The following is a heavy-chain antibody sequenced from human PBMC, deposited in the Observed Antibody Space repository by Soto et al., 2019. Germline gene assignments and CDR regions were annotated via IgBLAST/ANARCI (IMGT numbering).Heavy chain of an antibody. CDR1: GGSISSYY. Sequence: TLSLTCTVSGGSISSYYWSWIRQPPGKGLEWIGYIYYSGSTNYNPSLKSRVTISVDTSKNQFSLKLSSVTAADTAVYYCARFVTGITNFGVVTHDAFDIWGQGTMVTVSS. CDR2: IYYSGST. D-gene: IGHD3-3*01. J-gene: IGHJ3*02. V-gene: IGHV4-59*08. CDR3: ARFVTGITNFGVVTHDAFDI.